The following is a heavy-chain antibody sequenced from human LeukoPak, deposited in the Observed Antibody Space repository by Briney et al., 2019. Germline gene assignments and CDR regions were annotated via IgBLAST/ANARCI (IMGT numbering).Heavy chain of an antibody. V-gene: IGHV3-53*01. CDR1: GFPVSNNF. Sequence: GGSLRLSSAASGFPVSNNFMSWVRLAPGKGLDWVSVIYSAGYIYYADSVKGRFTISRDNSKNTLYLQMNNLRAEDTAVYYCARAPFGSNWYFDYWGQGTLVTVSS. CDR2: IYSAGYI. CDR3: ARAPFGSNWYFDY. D-gene: IGHD6-13*01. J-gene: IGHJ4*02.